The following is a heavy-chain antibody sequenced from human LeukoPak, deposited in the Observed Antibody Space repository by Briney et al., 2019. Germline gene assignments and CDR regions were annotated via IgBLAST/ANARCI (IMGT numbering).Heavy chain of an antibody. CDR3: AKVPPGFYGDYGGFDY. D-gene: IGHD4-17*01. Sequence: GGSLRLSCAASGFPFSSYEMNWVRQAPGKGLEWVSAISGSGGSTYYADSVKGRFTISRDNSKNTLYLQMNSLRAEDTAVYYCAKVPPGFYGDYGGFDYWGQGTLVTVSS. CDR1: GFPFSSYE. V-gene: IGHV3-23*01. CDR2: ISGSGGST. J-gene: IGHJ4*02.